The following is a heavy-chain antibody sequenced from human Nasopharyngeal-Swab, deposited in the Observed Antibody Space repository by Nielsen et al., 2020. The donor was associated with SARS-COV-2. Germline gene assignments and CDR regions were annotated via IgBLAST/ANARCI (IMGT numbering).Heavy chain of an antibody. CDR2: INIDGSVR. J-gene: IGHJ4*02. D-gene: IGHD4-23*01. V-gene: IGHV3-74*01. CDR3: TRDIGGKYGY. Sequence: GESLKISCTASGYTFSSYWMNWVRQVPGKGLVWVSRINIDGSVRDYADSVKGRFTISRDNARNTLYLQMNSLGGDDTAVYYCTRDIGGKYGYWGQGNLVTVSS. CDR1: GYTFSSYW.